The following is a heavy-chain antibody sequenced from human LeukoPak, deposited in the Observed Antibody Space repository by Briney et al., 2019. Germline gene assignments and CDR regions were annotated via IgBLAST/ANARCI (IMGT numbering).Heavy chain of an antibody. CDR1: GYTFTSYA. J-gene: IGHJ5*02. D-gene: IGHD2-2*01. CDR2: INAGNGNT. V-gene: IGHV1-3*01. CDR3: ARDRIVVVPAGFDP. Sequence: ASVKVSCKASGYTFTSYAMHWVRQAPGQRLEWMGWINAGNGNTKYSQKFQGRVTITRDTSASTAYMGLSSLRSEDTAVYYCARDRIVVVPAGFDPWGQGTLVTVSS.